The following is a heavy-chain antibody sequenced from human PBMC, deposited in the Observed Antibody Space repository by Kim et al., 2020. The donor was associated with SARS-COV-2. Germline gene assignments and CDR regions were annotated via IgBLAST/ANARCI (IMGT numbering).Heavy chain of an antibody. D-gene: IGHD2-8*02. Sequence: GGSLRLSCAASGFTFSSYAMSWVRQAPGKGLEWVSAISGSGGSTYYADSVKGRFTISRDNSKNTLYLQMNSLRAEDTAVYYCAKVRARLLGYYYYGMDVWGQGTTVTVPS. J-gene: IGHJ6*02. V-gene: IGHV3-23*01. CDR3: AKVRARLLGYYYYGMDV. CDR2: ISGSGGST. CDR1: GFTFSSYA.